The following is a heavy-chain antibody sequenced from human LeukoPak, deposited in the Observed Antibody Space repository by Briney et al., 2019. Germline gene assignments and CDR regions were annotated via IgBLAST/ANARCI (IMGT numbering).Heavy chain of an antibody. CDR2: ISSSSSYI. CDR3: ARILTVAPAFDY. Sequence: GGSLRLSCAASGFTFSSYSMNWVRQAPGKGLEWVSSISSSSSYIYYADSVKGRFTISGDNAKNSLYLQMNSLRAEDTAVYYCARILTVAPAFDYWGQGTLVTVSS. V-gene: IGHV3-21*04. D-gene: IGHD2-15*01. J-gene: IGHJ4*02. CDR1: GFTFSSYS.